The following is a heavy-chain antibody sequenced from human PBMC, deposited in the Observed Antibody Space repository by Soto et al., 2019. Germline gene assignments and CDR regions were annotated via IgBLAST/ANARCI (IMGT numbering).Heavy chain of an antibody. CDR2: IYYSGST. J-gene: IGHJ4*02. Sequence: QVQLQESGPGLVKPSETLSLTCTVSGGSIRSYYWSWIRQPPGKGLEWIGYIYYSGSTNYNPSLKSRVTISVDTSKNQSSLKLSSVTAADTAVYYCARRYGDAVDYWGQGTLVTVSS. V-gene: IGHV4-59*01. D-gene: IGHD4-17*01. CDR3: ARRYGDAVDY. CDR1: GGSIRSYY.